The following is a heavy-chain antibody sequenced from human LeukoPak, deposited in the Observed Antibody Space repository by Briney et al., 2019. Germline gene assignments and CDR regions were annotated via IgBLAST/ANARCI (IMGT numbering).Heavy chain of an antibody. V-gene: IGHV4-59*01. D-gene: IGHD6-13*01. Sequence: SETLSLTCTVSGGSISSYYWSWIRQPPGKGLEWIGYIYYSGSTNYNPSLKSRVTISVDTSKNQFSLKLSSVTAADTAVYYCAREESSSWYRGWFDPWGQGTLVTVSS. J-gene: IGHJ5*02. CDR2: IYYSGST. CDR1: GGSISSYY. CDR3: AREESSSWYRGWFDP.